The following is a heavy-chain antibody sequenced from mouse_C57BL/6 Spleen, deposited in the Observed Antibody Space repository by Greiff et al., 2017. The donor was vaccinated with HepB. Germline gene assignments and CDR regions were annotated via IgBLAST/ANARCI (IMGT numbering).Heavy chain of an antibody. D-gene: IGHD2-4*01. CDR1: GYTFTDYV. CDR2: IDPEPGGT. V-gene: IGHV1-15*01. Sequence: QVQLQQSGAELVRPGASVTLSCKASGYTFTDYVMHWVKQTPVHGLEWIGAIDPEPGGTAYNQKFKGKARLTADKSSSTAYVELHRLTSEDSAVYYCTRHYDYDRGAMDCWGQGTSVTVSS. CDR3: TRHYDYDRGAMDC. J-gene: IGHJ4*01.